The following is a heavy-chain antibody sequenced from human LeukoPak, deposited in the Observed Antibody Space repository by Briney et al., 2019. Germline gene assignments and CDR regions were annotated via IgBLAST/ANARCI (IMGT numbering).Heavy chain of an antibody. J-gene: IGHJ4*02. CDR1: GGTFSSYA. D-gene: IGHD5-18*01. CDR2: IIPILGIA. CDR3: ARGRLRGCSYGSFDY. V-gene: IGHV1-69*04. Sequence: SVKVSCKASGGTFSSYAISWVRQAPGQGLEWMGRIIPILGIANYAQKFQGRVTITADKSTSTAYMELSSLRSEDTAVYYCARGRLRGCSYGSFDYWGQGTLVTVSS.